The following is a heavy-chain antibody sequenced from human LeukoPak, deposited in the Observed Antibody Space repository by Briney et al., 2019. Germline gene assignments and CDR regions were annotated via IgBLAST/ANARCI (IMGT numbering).Heavy chain of an antibody. CDR3: ARSESGSWNLYYYYGMDV. V-gene: IGHV4-31*03. D-gene: IGHD6-13*01. Sequence: SETLSLTCTVSGGSISSGGYYWSWIRQHPGKGLEWIGYIYYSGSTYYNPSLKSRVTISVDTSKNQFSLKLSSVTAADTAVYYCARSESGSWNLYYYYGMDVWGQGTTVTVSS. CDR2: IYYSGST. J-gene: IGHJ6*02. CDR1: GGSISSGGYY.